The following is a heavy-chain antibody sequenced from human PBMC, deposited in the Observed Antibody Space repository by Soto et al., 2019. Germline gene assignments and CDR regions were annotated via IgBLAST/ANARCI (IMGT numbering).Heavy chain of an antibody. D-gene: IGHD2-2*01. Sequence: ASVKVSCKASGYAFTSYDINWVRQATGQGLEWMGWMNPNSGSTGYAQKFQGRVTMTRNTSISTAYMELSSLRSEDTAVYYCARNGQLLPGFTYYYMDVWGKGTTVTVSS. J-gene: IGHJ6*03. V-gene: IGHV1-8*01. CDR3: ARNGQLLPGFTYYYMDV. CDR2: MNPNSGST. CDR1: GYAFTSYD.